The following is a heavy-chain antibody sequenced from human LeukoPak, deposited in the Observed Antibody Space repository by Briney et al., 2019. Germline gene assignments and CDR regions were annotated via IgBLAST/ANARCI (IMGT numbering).Heavy chain of an antibody. D-gene: IGHD6-13*01. CDR1: GGTFISYA. CDR2: IIPIFGTA. J-gene: IGHJ3*02. Sequence: GSSVKVSCKASGGTFISYAISWVRQAPGQGLEWMGGIIPIFGTANYAQKFQGRVTITADKSTSTAYMELSSLRSEDTAVYYCARALTYSSSWALDAFDIWGQGTMVTVSS. CDR3: ARALTYSSSWALDAFDI. V-gene: IGHV1-69*06.